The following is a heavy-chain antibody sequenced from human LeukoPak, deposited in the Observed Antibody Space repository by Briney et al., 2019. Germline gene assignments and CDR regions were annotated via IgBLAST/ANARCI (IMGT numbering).Heavy chain of an antibody. D-gene: IGHD6-19*01. Sequence: SQTLSLTCAISGDSVSSNSAAWNWIRQSPSRGLEWLGRTYYRSKWYNDYAVSVKSRITINPDTSKNQFPLQLNSVTPEDTAVYYCAREGPIAVAALYYYGMDVWGQGTTVTVSS. J-gene: IGHJ6*02. V-gene: IGHV6-1*01. CDR3: AREGPIAVAALYYYGMDV. CDR1: GDSVSSNSAA. CDR2: TYYRSKWYN.